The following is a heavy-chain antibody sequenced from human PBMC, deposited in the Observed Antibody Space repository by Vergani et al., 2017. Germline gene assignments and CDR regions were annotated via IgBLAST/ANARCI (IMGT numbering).Heavy chain of an antibody. CDR2: ISGSGGST. CDR1: GFTFGTYA. D-gene: IGHD5-12*01. J-gene: IGHJ4*02. CDR3: AKXPKREYTGYGHFDY. Sequence: EVQLLESGGGLAQPGGSLRLSCAASGFTFGTYAMSWVRQAPGKGLEWVSAISGSGGSTYYADSVKGRFTISRDNSKNTLYLQMNSLRAEDSAVYYCAKXPKREYTGYGHFDYWGQGTLVTVSS. V-gene: IGHV3-23*01.